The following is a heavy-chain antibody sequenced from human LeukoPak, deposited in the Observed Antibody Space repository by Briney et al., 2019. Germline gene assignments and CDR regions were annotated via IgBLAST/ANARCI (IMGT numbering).Heavy chain of an antibody. D-gene: IGHD3-9*01. J-gene: IGHJ3*02. CDR2: IYYSGST. CDR3: ARRRYYDILTGYYKGAFDI. CDR1: GGSISSGDYY. V-gene: IGHV4-30-4*08. Sequence: SQTLSLTCTVSGGSISSGDYYWSWIRQPPGKGLEWIGYIYYSGSTYYNPSLKSRVTISVDTSKKQFFLKLSSVTAADTAVYYCARRRYYDILTGYYKGAFDIWGQGTMVTVSS.